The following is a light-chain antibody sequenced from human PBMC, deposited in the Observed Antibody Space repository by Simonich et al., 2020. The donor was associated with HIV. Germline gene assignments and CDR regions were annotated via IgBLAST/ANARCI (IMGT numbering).Light chain of an antibody. Sequence: DIHMTQSPSTLSASLGDRFTITCLASQSGSTWVAWYQKKPGKAPKLLIYKASSLESGVPLRCSGSGFGTEFSLTISSLQPDDFATYYCQQYNNYRTFGQGTKVEIK. CDR2: KAS. CDR1: QSGSTW. V-gene: IGKV1-5*03. J-gene: IGKJ1*01. CDR3: QQYNNYRT.